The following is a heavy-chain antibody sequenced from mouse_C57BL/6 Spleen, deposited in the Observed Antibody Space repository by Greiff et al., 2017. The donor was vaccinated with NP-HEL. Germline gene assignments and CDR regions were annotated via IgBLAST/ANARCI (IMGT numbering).Heavy chain of an antibody. J-gene: IGHJ3*01. CDR3: AAHYYGSTRFAY. Sequence: VQLQQSGPELVKPGASVKISCKASGYAFSSSWMNWVKQRPGKGLEWIGRICPGDGDTNYDGKFKGKATLTADKSSSTAYMQLSSLTSEDSAVYFCAAHYYGSTRFAYWGQGTLVTVSA. V-gene: IGHV1-82*01. CDR1: GYAFSSSW. CDR2: ICPGDGDT. D-gene: IGHD1-1*01.